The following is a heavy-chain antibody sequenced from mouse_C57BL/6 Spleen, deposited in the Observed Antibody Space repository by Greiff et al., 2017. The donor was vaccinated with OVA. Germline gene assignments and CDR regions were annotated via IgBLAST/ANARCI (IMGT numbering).Heavy chain of an antibody. V-gene: IGHV1-69*01. CDR1: GYTFTSYW. Sequence: QVQLQQSGAELVMPGASVKLSCKASGYTFTSYWMHWVKQRPGQGLEWIREIDPSDSYTNYNEKFKSKATLTVDKSSSTAYMQLSSLTSEDSAVYYCARSGLRFDMEYWGQGTSVTVSS. CDR3: ARSGLRFDMEY. J-gene: IGHJ4*01. D-gene: IGHD1-1*01. CDR2: IDPSDSYT.